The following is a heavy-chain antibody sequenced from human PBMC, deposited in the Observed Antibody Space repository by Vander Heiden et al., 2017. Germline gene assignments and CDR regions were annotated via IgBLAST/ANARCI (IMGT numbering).Heavy chain of an antibody. CDR1: GFPFDDSA. J-gene: IGHJ4*02. V-gene: IGHV3-9*01. D-gene: IGHD6-19*01. CDR3: AKGSSGWTPFDY. Sequence: EVQLVESGGGLVQPGRSLSLSCAASGFPFDDSAMHWVRQAPGKGLEWVSGISWNSGSIGYADSVKGRLTIARDNAKNSLYLQMNSLRAEDTALYYCAKGSSGWTPFDYWGQGTLVTVSS. CDR2: ISWNSGSI.